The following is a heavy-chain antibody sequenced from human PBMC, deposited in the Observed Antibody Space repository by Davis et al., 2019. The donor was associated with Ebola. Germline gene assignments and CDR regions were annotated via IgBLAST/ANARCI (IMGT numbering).Heavy chain of an antibody. J-gene: IGHJ5*02. D-gene: IGHD3-22*01. V-gene: IGHV1-3*01. Sequence: ASVKVSCKASGYTFTSYAMHWVRQAPGQRLEWMGWINAGNGNTKYSQKFQGRVTITRDTSISTAYMELSRLRSDDTAVYYCARDSESRYYYDSSGYLGWFDPWGQGTLVTVSS. CDR1: GYTFTSYA. CDR2: INAGNGNT. CDR3: ARDSESRYYYDSSGYLGWFDP.